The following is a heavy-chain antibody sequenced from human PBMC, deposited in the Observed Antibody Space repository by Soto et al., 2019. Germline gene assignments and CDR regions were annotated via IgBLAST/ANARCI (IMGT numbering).Heavy chain of an antibody. CDR2: ISSSGSTI. D-gene: IGHD2-2*01. V-gene: IGHV3-11*01. CDR1: GFTFSDYY. Sequence: GGSLRLSCAASGFTFSDYYMSWIRQAPGKGLEWVSYISSSGSTIYYADSVKGRFTISRDNAKNSLYLQMNSLRAEDTAVYYCATAENIGYCSSTSCGNWFDPWGQGTLVTVSS. CDR3: ATAENIGYCSSTSCGNWFDP. J-gene: IGHJ5*02.